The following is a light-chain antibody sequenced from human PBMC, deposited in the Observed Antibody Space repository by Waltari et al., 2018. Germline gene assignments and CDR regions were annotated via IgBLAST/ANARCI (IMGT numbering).Light chain of an antibody. J-gene: IGKJ4*01. CDR2: SAS. CDR1: QGISNY. V-gene: IGKV1-9*01. Sequence: DIQLTQSPSFLSASVRDRVIITCRPSQGISNYLAWYQQKPGKSPKLLIYSASNLQSGVPSRFSGSGSGTEFSLTISSLQPEDFATYYCQQLNSYPLTFGGGTKVEIK. CDR3: QQLNSYPLT.